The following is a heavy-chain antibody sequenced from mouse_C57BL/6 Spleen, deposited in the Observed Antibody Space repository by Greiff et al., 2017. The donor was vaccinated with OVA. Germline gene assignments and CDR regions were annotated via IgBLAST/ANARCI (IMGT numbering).Heavy chain of an antibody. CDR3: TKGAYYYGSIFDY. CDR1: GYTFTDYE. V-gene: IGHV1-15*01. CDR2: IDPETGGT. J-gene: IGHJ2*01. Sequence: VQLQESGAELVRPGASVTLSCKASGYTFTDYEMHWVKQTPVPGLEWIGAIDPETGGTAYNQKFKGKAILTADKSSSTAYMELRSLTSEDSAVYYCTKGAYYYGSIFDYWGQGTTLTVSS. D-gene: IGHD1-1*01.